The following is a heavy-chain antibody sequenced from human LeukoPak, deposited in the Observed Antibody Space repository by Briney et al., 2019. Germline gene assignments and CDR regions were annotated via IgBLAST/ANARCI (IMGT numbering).Heavy chain of an antibody. D-gene: IGHD6-13*01. Sequence: GASVKVSCKASGYTFTGYYMHWVRQAPGQGLEWMGWINPNSGGTNYAQKFQGRVTMTRDTSISTAYMELSRLRSDDTAVYYCANTGYSSSWESFDYWGQGTLVTVSS. CDR2: INPNSGGT. CDR3: ANTGYSSSWESFDY. V-gene: IGHV1-2*02. J-gene: IGHJ4*02. CDR1: GYTFTGYY.